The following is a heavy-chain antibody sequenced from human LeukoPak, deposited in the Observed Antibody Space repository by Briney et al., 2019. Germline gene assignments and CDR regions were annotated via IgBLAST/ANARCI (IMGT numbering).Heavy chain of an antibody. V-gene: IGHV3-72*01. CDR1: GFTFSDHY. J-gene: IGHJ4*02. CDR3: VRSTTVVSPYNFDY. CDR2: IRNKANSYTT. D-gene: IGHD4-23*01. Sequence: PGGSLRLSCAASGFTFSDHYMDWVRQAPGKGLEWVGRIRNKANSYTTEYAASVKGRFTISRDGSKNSLYLQMNSLKTEDTAVYYCVRSTTVVSPYNFDYWGQGTLVTVS.